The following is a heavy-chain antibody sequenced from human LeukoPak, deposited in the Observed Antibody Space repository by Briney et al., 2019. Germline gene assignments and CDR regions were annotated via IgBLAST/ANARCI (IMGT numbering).Heavy chain of an antibody. CDR1: GGSFSGYY. CDR2: INHSGST. D-gene: IGHD6-13*01. Sequence: SSETLSLTCAVYGGSFSGYYWSWIRQPPGKGLGWIGEINHSGSTNYNPSLKSRVTISVDTSKNQFSLKLSSVTAADTAVYYCARGPGSSWYKGAFDIWGQGTMDTVSS. J-gene: IGHJ3*02. CDR3: ARGPGSSWYKGAFDI. V-gene: IGHV4-34*01.